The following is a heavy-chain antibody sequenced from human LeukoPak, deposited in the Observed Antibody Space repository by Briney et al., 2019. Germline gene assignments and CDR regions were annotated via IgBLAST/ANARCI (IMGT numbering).Heavy chain of an antibody. CDR2: IIPILGIA. CDR1: RGTFSNYA. V-gene: IGHV1-69*04. D-gene: IGHD5-12*01. CDR3: ARVVDIVATTYYFDY. J-gene: IGHJ4*02. Sequence: ASVKVSCKASRGTFSNYAISWVRQAPGQGLEWMGRIIPILGIANYAQKFQGRVTITADKSTSTAYMELSSLRSEDTAVYYCARVVDIVATTYYFDYWGQGTLVTVSS.